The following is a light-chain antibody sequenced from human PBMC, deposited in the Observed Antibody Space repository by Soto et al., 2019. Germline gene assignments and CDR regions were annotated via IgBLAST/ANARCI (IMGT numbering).Light chain of an antibody. Sequence: QSVLTQPGSLSGSPGQSVTISCTGTSSDVGSYNYVSWYQEQPGKAPKLMIYDVSKRPSGVPDRFSGSKSGNTASLTISGLQAEDEADYYCCSYAGSYSYVFGTGTKVTVL. J-gene: IGLJ1*01. CDR1: SSDVGSYNY. CDR2: DVS. V-gene: IGLV2-11*01. CDR3: CSYAGSYSYV.